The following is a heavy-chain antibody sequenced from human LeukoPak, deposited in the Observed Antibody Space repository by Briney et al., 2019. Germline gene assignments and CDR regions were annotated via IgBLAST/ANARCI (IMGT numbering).Heavy chain of an antibody. D-gene: IGHD3-10*01. Sequence: AASVKVSCKASGYAFSSHPVSWVRQAPGQGLEWMGWISAYSGNTSYALRFQGRVTMSTEASTNTAYMELTSLRSDDTAIYFCARGSSSQYFRFWGQGTLVTVSS. CDR1: GYAFSSHP. CDR2: ISAYSGNT. J-gene: IGHJ1*01. CDR3: ARGSSSQYFRF. V-gene: IGHV1-18*01.